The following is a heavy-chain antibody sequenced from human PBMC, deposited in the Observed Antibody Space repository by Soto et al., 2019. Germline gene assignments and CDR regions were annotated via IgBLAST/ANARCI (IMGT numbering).Heavy chain of an antibody. CDR3: ARGQTTDFEGTNFDY. V-gene: IGHV4-31*03. J-gene: IGHJ4*02. Sequence: QVQLQESGPGLVKPSQTLSLTCTVSGGSISSGGYYWSWIRQHPGKGLEWIGYIYYSGSTYYNPSLKSRITISVDTSKNQFSLKLSSVTAADTAVYYCARGQTTDFEGTNFDYWGQGTLVTVSS. D-gene: IGHD4-17*01. CDR1: GGSISSGGYY. CDR2: IYYSGST.